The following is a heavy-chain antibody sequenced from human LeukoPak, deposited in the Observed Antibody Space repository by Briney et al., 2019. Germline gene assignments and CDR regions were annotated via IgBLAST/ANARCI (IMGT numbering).Heavy chain of an antibody. CDR3: ARDLDAFDI. V-gene: IGHV3-21*01. CDR1: GFTFSRFN. Sequence: GGSLRLSCAASGFTFSRFNMNWVRQAPGKGLEWVSSISSGSSYIYYADSVKGRFTISRDNAKNSLYLQMNSLRAEDTAVYYCARDLDAFDIWGQGTMVTVSS. CDR2: ISSGSSYI. J-gene: IGHJ3*02.